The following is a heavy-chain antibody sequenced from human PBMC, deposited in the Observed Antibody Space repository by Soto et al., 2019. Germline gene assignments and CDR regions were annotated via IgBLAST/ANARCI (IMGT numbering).Heavy chain of an antibody. J-gene: IGHJ4*02. D-gene: IGHD2-15*01. Sequence: QVQLVQSGAEVKKPGSSVKVSCKASGGTFSSYAISWVRQAPGQGLEWMGGIIPIFGTANYAQKFQGRVTITEDAYTSTDYMELSSLRSENTAVYYCARDSRYCSGGSCYFLPGIDYWGQGTLFTVSS. CDR3: ARDSRYCSGGSCYFLPGIDY. CDR2: IIPIFGTA. CDR1: GGTFSSYA. V-gene: IGHV1-69*12.